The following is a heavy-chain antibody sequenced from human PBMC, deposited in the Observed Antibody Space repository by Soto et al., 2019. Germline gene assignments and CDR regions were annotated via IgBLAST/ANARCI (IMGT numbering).Heavy chain of an antibody. CDR2: IYYSGST. V-gene: IGHV4-39*01. CDR1: RCSISSSSYY. D-gene: IGHD2-2*01. Sequence: SETLSLTCTVSRCSISSSSYYWGWIRQPPGKGLEWIGSIYYSGSTYYNPSLKSRVTISVDTSKNQFSLKLSSVTAADTAVYYCARQGDIVVVPAAMRADYYYYMDVWGKGTTVTVSS. J-gene: IGHJ6*03. CDR3: ARQGDIVVVPAAMRADYYYYMDV.